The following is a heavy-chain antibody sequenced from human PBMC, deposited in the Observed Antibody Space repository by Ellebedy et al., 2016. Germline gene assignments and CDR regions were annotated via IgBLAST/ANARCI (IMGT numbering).Heavy chain of an antibody. J-gene: IGHJ4*02. CDR1: DLSFSNNY. CDR2: ISGRDST. Sequence: GESLKISXSGSDLSFSNNYISWIRQAPGEGLEWVSYISGRDSTDYGDSVKGRFTISRDNAKKSVYLQMNSLRAEDTAVYYCARDWSLIVYDILTGQDYWGQGTLVTVSS. CDR3: ARDWSLIVYDILTGQDY. V-gene: IGHV3-69-1*01. D-gene: IGHD3-9*01.